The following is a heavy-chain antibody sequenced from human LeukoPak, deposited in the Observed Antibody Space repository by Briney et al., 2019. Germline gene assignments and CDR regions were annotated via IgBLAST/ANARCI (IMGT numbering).Heavy chain of an antibody. V-gene: IGHV3-7*01. CDR1: GFTFSGYW. D-gene: IGHD3-3*01. Sequence: GGSLRLSCAASGFTFSGYWMSWVRQAPGKGLEWVANIKQDGSEKYYVDSVKGRFTISRDNAKNSLYLQMNSLRAEDTAVYYCARVVDFPYYMDVWGKGTTVTVSS. CDR2: IKQDGSEK. CDR3: ARVVDFPYYMDV. J-gene: IGHJ6*03.